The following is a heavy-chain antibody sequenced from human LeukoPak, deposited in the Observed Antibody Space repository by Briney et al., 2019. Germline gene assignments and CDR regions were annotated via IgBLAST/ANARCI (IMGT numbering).Heavy chain of an antibody. CDR1: GGSISSGSYS. V-gene: IGHV4-39*01. CDR2: FYYSGST. Sequence: SETLSLTCAVSGGSISSGSYSWSWIRQPPGKGLEWIGSFYYSGSTYYNPSLKSRVTISVDTSKNQFSLKLSSVTAADTAVYYCARRGGQYDYSIDYWGQGTLVTVSS. CDR3: ARRGGQYDYSIDY. D-gene: IGHD4-11*01. J-gene: IGHJ4*02.